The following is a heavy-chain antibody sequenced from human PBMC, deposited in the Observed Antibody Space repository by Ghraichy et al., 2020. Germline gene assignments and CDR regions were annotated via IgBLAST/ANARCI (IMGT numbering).Heavy chain of an antibody. D-gene: IGHD6-25*01. CDR1: GFTLSSYD. Sequence: ESLNISCSASGFTLSSYDMHWVRQAPGKGLEYVSAISSNGANTYYADSLKGRFTISRDNSKNTLNLQMSGLRADDTAVYYCVRTGVATAGIDCWGQGTLVTVSS. CDR3: VRTGVATAGIDC. CDR2: ISSNGANT. V-gene: IGHV3-64D*09. J-gene: IGHJ4*02.